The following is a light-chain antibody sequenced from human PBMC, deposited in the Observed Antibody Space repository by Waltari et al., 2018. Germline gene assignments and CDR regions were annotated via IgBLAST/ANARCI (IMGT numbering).Light chain of an antibody. V-gene: IGLV3-21*01. J-gene: IGLJ2*01. CDR2: YDS. CDR3: QVWESYGDHLVV. Sequence: SYVLTQPPSVSVAPGKTARITCGGSNIGSKNVNWYQQKPGQATVLVIYYDSDRPSGIPERFSGSNSGNTATLTISRVEAGDEADYYCQVWESYGDHLVVFGVGTNLTVV. CDR1: NIGSKN.